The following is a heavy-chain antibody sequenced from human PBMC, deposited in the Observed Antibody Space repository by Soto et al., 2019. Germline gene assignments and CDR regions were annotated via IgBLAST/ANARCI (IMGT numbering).Heavy chain of an antibody. CDR2: IYYSGST. D-gene: IGHD5-12*01. Sequence: QLQLQESGPGLVKPSETLSLTCTVSGGSISSSSYYWGWIRQPPGKGLEWIGSIYYSGSTYYNPSLKSRVTISVDTSKNQFSLKLSSVTAADTAVYYCARHEWLRRIPLGSFDYWGQGTLVTVSS. CDR1: GGSISSSSYY. CDR3: ARHEWLRRIPLGSFDY. V-gene: IGHV4-39*01. J-gene: IGHJ4*02.